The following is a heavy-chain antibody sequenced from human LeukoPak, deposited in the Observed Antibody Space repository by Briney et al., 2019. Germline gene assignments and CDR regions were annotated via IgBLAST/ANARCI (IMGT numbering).Heavy chain of an antibody. CDR1: GFTFSSYA. CDR2: ISGSGGSI. D-gene: IGHD3-10*01. Sequence: GGSLRLSCAASGFTFSSYAMSWVRQAPRKGLEWVSAISGSGGSIDYADSVKGRFTISRDNSKNTLYLLMDSLRAEDTALYYCAKYFCGWFEDYWGQRTLVTVSS. J-gene: IGHJ4*02. CDR3: AKYFCGWFEDY. V-gene: IGHV3-23*01.